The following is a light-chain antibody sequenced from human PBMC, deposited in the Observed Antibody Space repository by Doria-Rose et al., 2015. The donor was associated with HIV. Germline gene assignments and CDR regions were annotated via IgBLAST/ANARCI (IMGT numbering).Light chain of an antibody. CDR2: LGS. J-gene: IGKJ2*01. CDR3: MQALQTPYT. V-gene: IGKV2-28*01. Sequence: LSLPVTPGQPASISCRSSQSLPHTIGYNYLDWYLQKPGQSPQLLIYLGSNRASGVPDRFSGSGSGTDFTLKISRVEAEDVGVYYCMQALQTPYTFGRGTKLEIK. CDR1: QSLPHTIGYNY.